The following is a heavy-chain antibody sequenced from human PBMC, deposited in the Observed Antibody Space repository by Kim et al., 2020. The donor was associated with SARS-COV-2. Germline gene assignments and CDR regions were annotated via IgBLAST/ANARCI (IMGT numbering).Heavy chain of an antibody. J-gene: IGHJ4*02. CDR2: IYYSGST. Sequence: SDTLSLTCTVSGGSISSYYWSWIRQPRGKGLEWIGYIYYSGSTNYNPSLKSRVTISVDTSKNQFSLKLSSVTAADTAVYYCARSPRGYSGYGADYWGQGTLVTVSS. D-gene: IGHD5-12*01. CDR3: ARSPRGYSGYGADY. CDR1: GGSISSYY. V-gene: IGHV4-59*13.